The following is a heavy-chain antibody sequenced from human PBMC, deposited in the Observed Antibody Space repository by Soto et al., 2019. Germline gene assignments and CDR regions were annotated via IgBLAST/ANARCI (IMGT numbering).Heavy chain of an antibody. Sequence: QVQLVESGGGVVQPGRSLRLSCAASGFTFSSYGMHWVRQAPGKGLEWVAVIWYDGSNKYYADSVKGRFTISRDNYKNTLYLQMNSLRAEDTAVYYCARDGGVYYYYGMDVWGQGTTVTVSS. CDR1: GFTFSSYG. CDR2: IWYDGSNK. D-gene: IGHD3-16*01. V-gene: IGHV3-33*01. CDR3: ARDGGVYYYYGMDV. J-gene: IGHJ6*02.